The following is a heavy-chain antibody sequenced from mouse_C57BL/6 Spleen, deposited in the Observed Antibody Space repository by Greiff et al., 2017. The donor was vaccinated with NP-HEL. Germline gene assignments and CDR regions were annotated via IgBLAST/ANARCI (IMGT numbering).Heavy chain of an antibody. Sequence: EVQLQQSGPGLVKPSQSLSLTCSVTGYSITSGYYWNWIRQFPGNKLEWMGYISYDGSNNYNPSLKNRISITRDTSKNQFFLKLNSVTTEDTATYYCARALYYSAFDYWGQGTTLTVSS. V-gene: IGHV3-6*01. D-gene: IGHD2-12*01. CDR2: ISYDGSN. CDR3: ARALYYSAFDY. CDR1: GYSITSGYY. J-gene: IGHJ2*01.